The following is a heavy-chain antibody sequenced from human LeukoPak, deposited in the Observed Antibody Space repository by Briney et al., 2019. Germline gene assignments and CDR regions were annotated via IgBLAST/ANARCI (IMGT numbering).Heavy chain of an antibody. Sequence: SETLSLTCSVSGGPMGCDYWSWIRQPPGKALEWIGYIYTTGRTNYNPSLKSRVTISVDTSKNQFSLKLNSVTAADTAVYYCAKILGSGVWYGFDIWGQGTMVTVSS. CDR2: IYTTGRT. CDR3: AKILGSGVWYGFDI. CDR1: GGPMGCDY. J-gene: IGHJ3*02. D-gene: IGHD2-21*01. V-gene: IGHV4-4*09.